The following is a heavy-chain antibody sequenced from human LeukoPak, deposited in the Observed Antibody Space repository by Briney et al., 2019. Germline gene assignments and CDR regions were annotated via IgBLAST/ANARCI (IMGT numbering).Heavy chain of an antibody. J-gene: IGHJ4*02. V-gene: IGHV4-39*01. Sequence: PSETLSLTCTVSGGSMSISSYYAGWIRQPPGKGLEWIGSIYYSGSTYYNPSLKSRVTISVDTSKNQFSLKLSSVTAADTAVYYCASGGGITMVPYYWGQGTLVTVSS. CDR1: GGSMSISSYY. CDR2: IYYSGST. CDR3: ASGGGITMVPYY. D-gene: IGHD3-10*01.